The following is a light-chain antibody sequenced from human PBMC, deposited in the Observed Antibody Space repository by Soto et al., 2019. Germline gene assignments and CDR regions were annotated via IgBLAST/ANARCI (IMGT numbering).Light chain of an antibody. V-gene: IGKV1-9*01. J-gene: IGKJ1*01. Sequence: IQLTQSPSSLSASVGDRVTITCRASQDISNYLAWYQQMPGKAPKLLIYAASTLQSGVPSRFSGSGSGTDFTLTVSSLQPEDFATYYCQQLNSSPWTFGQGTKVEIK. CDR3: QQLNSSPWT. CDR2: AAS. CDR1: QDISNY.